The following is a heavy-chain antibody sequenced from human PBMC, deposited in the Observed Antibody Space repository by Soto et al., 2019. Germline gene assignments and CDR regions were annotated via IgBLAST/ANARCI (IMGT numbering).Heavy chain of an antibody. CDR2: ISGSGGST. CDR3: ARDYAITGTTLDY. J-gene: IGHJ4*02. CDR1: GFTFSSYA. Sequence: GGSLRLSCAASGFTFSSYAMSWVRQAPGKGLEWVSAISGSGGSTYYADSVKGRFIISRDNSKNTLYLQMNSLRAEDTAVYYCARDYAITGTTLDYWGQGTLVTVSS. V-gene: IGHV3-23*01. D-gene: IGHD1-20*01.